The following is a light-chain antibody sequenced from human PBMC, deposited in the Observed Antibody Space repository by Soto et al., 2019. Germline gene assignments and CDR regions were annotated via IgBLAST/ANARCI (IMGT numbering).Light chain of an antibody. V-gene: IGKV1D-8*01. Sequence: VIWMNQSPSLLSAATGDRVTISCRMSQGMSSYLAWYQHKPGKAPELLIYAAATLQSVVPSRFSGSGSGTDFTLTISCLQSEDFATYYCQQYYSCPLAFGVGTQVEIK. CDR2: AAA. CDR1: QGMSSY. J-gene: IGKJ4*01. CDR3: QQYYSCPLA.